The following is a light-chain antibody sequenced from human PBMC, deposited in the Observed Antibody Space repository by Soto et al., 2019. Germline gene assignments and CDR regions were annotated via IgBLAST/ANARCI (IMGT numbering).Light chain of an antibody. CDR3: QTYDSSMSGKV. J-gene: IGLJ1*01. V-gene: IGLV1-40*01. Sequence: QSVLTQPPSVSGAPGQRVTISCSGSSSNIGAGYDVHWYRQLPGTAPKVLVYGNTNRPSGVPDRFSGSRSGTSASLAITGLQAEDEAVYYCQTYDSSMSGKVFGTGTKLTVL. CDR2: GNT. CDR1: SSNIGAGYD.